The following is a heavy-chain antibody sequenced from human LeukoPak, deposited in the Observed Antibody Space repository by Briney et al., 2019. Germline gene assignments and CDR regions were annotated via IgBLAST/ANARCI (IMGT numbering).Heavy chain of an antibody. CDR3: ARDQGAGTDRFWMNYYYGMDV. D-gene: IGHD6-13*01. CDR2: INPNSGGT. Sequence: ASVKVSCKASGYTFTGYYMHWVRPAPRQGLEWMGWINPNSGGTNYAQKFQGRVTMTRDTSISTAYMELSRLRSDDTAVYYCARDQGAGTDRFWMNYYYGMDVWGQGTTVTVSS. J-gene: IGHJ6*02. V-gene: IGHV1-2*02. CDR1: GYTFTGYY.